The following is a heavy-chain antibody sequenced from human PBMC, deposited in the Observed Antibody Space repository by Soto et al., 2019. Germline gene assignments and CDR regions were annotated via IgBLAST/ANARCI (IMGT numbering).Heavy chain of an antibody. Sequence: GESVKISCKGSGYSFTSYWISWVRQMPGKGLEWMGRIDPSDSYTNYSPSFQGHVTISADKSISTAYLQWSSLKASDTAMYYCASNGPWLLSGMDVWGQGTTVTVSS. CDR3: ASNGPWLLSGMDV. CDR1: GYSFTSYW. V-gene: IGHV5-10-1*01. J-gene: IGHJ6*02. D-gene: IGHD3-9*01. CDR2: IDPSDSYT.